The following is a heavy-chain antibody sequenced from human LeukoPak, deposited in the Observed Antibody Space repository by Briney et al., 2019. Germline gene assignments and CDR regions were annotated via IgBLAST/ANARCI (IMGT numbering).Heavy chain of an antibody. CDR2: ISGSGGST. V-gene: IGHV3-23*01. CDR3: AKDLADYGDYVFDY. D-gene: IGHD4-17*01. J-gene: IGHJ4*02. CDR1: GFTLSRYA. Sequence: GGSLRLSCAASGFTLSRYAMSWVRQAPGKGLEWVSAISGSGGSTYSADSVKGRFTISRDNSKNTLYLQMNSLRAEDTAVYYCAKDLADYGDYVFDYWGQGTLVTVSS.